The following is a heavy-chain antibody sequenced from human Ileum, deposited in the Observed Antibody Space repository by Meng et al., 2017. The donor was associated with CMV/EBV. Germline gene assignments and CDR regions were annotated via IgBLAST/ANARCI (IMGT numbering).Heavy chain of an antibody. CDR1: GFTFSSYG. CDR3: ARDSGVPAAPDY. V-gene: IGHV3-21*01. Sequence: GESLKISCVGSGFTFSSYGMNWVRQAPGKGLEWVSSISSSSSYIYYADSVKGRFTISRDNAKNSLYLQMNSLRAEDTAVYYCARDSGVPAAPDYWGQGTQVTVDS. CDR2: ISSSSSYI. J-gene: IGHJ4*02. D-gene: IGHD2-2*01.